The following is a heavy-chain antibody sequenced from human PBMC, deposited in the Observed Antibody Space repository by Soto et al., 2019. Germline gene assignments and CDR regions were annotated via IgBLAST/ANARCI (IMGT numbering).Heavy chain of an antibody. CDR2: IIPIFGTA. CDR3: ARERGVYGSSLENWFDP. Sequence: QVQLVQSGAEVKKPGSSVKVSCKASGGTFSSYAISWVRQAPGQGLEWMGGIIPIFGTANYAQKFQGRVTITADESTSTAYMELSSLRSEDTAVYYCARERGVYGSSLENWFDPLGQGTLVTVSS. D-gene: IGHD3-10*01. V-gene: IGHV1-69*01. CDR1: GGTFSSYA. J-gene: IGHJ5*02.